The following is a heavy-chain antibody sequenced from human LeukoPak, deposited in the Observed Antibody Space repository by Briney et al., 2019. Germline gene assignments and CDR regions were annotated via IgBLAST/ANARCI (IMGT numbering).Heavy chain of an antibody. Sequence: PSETLSLTCTVSGGSISSYYWSWIRQPPGKGLEWIGYIYYSGSTNYNPSLKSRVTISVDTSKNQFSLKLSSVTAADTAVYYCARSMGVVAAYYCYGMDVWGQGTTVTVSS. J-gene: IGHJ6*02. V-gene: IGHV4-59*08. D-gene: IGHD2-15*01. CDR3: ARSMGVVAAYYCYGMDV. CDR1: GGSISSYY. CDR2: IYYSGST.